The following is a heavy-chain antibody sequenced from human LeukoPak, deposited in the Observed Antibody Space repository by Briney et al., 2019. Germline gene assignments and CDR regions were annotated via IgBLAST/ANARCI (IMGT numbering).Heavy chain of an antibody. Sequence: ASVKVSCKASGYTFSGYYMHWVRQAPGQGLECMGWINPNSGGTYYAQKFQGRVTMTRDTSISTAYMELSRLRSDDTAVFYCARVAHNYDLLTGYYPYLDYFDFWGQGTLATVSS. CDR2: INPNSGGT. V-gene: IGHV1-2*02. J-gene: IGHJ4*02. CDR3: ARVAHNYDLLTGYYPYLDYFDF. D-gene: IGHD3-9*01. CDR1: GYTFSGYY.